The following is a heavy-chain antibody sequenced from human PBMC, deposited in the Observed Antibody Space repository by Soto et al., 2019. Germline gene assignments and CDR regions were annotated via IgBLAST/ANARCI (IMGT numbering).Heavy chain of an antibody. CDR3: VRDDFGLGIDY. J-gene: IGHJ4*02. Sequence: GASLRLSCANSGFTFRNYGMNWVRQAPGKGLELVLYIGLGSSTTYYADSVKGRFTISRDNAKNSLYLQMNSLRAEDTAVYYCVRDDFGLGIDYWGLGTLVTVSS. V-gene: IGHV3-48*01. CDR2: IGLGSSTT. CDR1: GFTFRNYG. D-gene: IGHD1-26*01.